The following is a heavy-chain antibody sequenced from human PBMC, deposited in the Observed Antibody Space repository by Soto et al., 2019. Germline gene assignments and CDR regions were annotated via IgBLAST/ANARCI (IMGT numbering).Heavy chain of an antibody. V-gene: IGHV1-69*08. Sequence: QVQLVQSGAEVKKPGSSVKVSCKASGGTFSSYTISWVRQAPGQGLEWMGRIIPILGIANYAQKFQGRVTITADKSTSTDYMELSSLRSEDTAVYYCARDSTWGEGGAFDIWGQGTMVTVSS. J-gene: IGHJ3*02. CDR3: ARDSTWGEGGAFDI. CDR2: IIPILGIA. CDR1: GGTFSSYT. D-gene: IGHD3-16*01.